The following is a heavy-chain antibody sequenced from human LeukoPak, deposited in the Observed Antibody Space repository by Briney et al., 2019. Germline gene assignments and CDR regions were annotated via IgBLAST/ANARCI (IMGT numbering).Heavy chain of an antibody. CDR2: IWYDGSDK. D-gene: IGHD1-1*01. CDR3: ARADDFGDLGY. J-gene: IGHJ4*02. V-gene: IGHV3-33*08. Sequence: GGCLRLSCAASEFTISSYGMHWVRQAPGKGLEWVAVIWYDGSDKYYADSVKGRFTISRDNFKNTLYLQMNSLRAEDTGVYYCARADDFGDLGYWGQGTLLTVSS. CDR1: EFTISSYG.